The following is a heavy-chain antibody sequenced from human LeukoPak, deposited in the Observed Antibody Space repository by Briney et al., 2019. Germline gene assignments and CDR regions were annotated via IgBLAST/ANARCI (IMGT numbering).Heavy chain of an antibody. J-gene: IGHJ5*02. D-gene: IGHD4-11*01. V-gene: IGHV1-8*03. CDR3: AREIYPTTVTTGGTVFDP. CDR1: GYTFTSYD. Sequence: ASVKVSCKASGYTFTSYDINWLLQATGQGLEWMGWMNPNSGNTGYAQKFQGRVTITRNTSISTAYMELSSLRSEDTAVYYCAREIYPTTVTTGGTVFDPWGQGTLVTVSS. CDR2: MNPNSGNT.